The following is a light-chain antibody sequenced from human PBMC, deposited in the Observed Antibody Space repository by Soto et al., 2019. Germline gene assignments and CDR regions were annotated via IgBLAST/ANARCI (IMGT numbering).Light chain of an antibody. Sequence: QPVVTQSPSASGSPGQSVTISCTGTSSDVGNYKYVSWYQQHPGKAPKLMIYEVSKRPSGVPDRFSGSKSGNTASLTVSGLQVEYEADYYCSSYAGSNLWVFGGGTKLTVL. CDR1: SSDVGNYKY. J-gene: IGLJ3*02. CDR3: SSYAGSNLWV. CDR2: EVS. V-gene: IGLV2-8*01.